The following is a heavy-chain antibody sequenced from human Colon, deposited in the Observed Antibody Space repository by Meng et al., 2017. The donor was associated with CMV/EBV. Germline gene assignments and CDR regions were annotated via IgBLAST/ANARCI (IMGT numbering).Heavy chain of an antibody. CDR1: GYTFATYS. J-gene: IGHJ5*02. Sequence: KASGYTFATYSISWVRQTPGQGLGWMGWVSTTNRNTKYAENFQGRISMTTDTATRTAYLELKSLTSDDTAVYYCAGDRASAWYNWFDPWGQGTLVTVSS. D-gene: IGHD6-19*01. CDR2: VSTTNRNT. CDR3: AGDRASAWYNWFDP. V-gene: IGHV1-18*04.